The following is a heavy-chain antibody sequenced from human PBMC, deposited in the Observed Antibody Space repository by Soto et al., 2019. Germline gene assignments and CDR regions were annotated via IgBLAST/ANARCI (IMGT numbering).Heavy chain of an antibody. J-gene: IGHJ6*02. D-gene: IGHD3-22*01. Sequence: QVQLVQSGAEVKKPGSSVKVSCKASGGTFSSYAISWVRQAPGQGLEWMGGIIPIFGTANYAQKFQGRVTITADKSTSTAYMELRSLRSEATAVYYCAALGGNYDSSGYYPHYYGMDVWGQGTTVTVSS. CDR3: AALGGNYDSSGYYPHYYGMDV. CDR1: GGTFSSYA. V-gene: IGHV1-69*06. CDR2: IIPIFGTA.